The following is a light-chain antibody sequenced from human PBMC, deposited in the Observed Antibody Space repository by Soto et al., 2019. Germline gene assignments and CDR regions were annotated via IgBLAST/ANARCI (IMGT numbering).Light chain of an antibody. Sequence: SYELTQPPSVSVSPGQTASITCSGDKLGDKYACWYQQKPGQSPVLVIYQDNQRPSGIPERFSGSNSGNTATLTITGTQAMDEADYYCQAWDSTTAVFGTGTKLTAL. CDR1: KLGDKY. J-gene: IGLJ1*01. V-gene: IGLV3-1*01. CDR2: QDN. CDR3: QAWDSTTAV.